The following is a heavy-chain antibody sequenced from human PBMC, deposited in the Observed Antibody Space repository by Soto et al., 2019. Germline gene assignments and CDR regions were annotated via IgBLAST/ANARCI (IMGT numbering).Heavy chain of an antibody. CDR2: FIPIFVSA. D-gene: IGHD3-22*01. CDR1: GGTVSSYA. Sequence: QVHLVQSGAEVKKPGSSVKVSCKASGGTVSSYAINWVRQAPGKGLEWMGVFIPIFVSAHYAQKFQGRVTITADESTSTAYMELSGLRSEDTAIYYCARDLSSDSTGFRGYDLWGQGTLVTVSS. CDR3: ARDLSSDSTGFRGYDL. V-gene: IGHV1-69*01. J-gene: IGHJ4*02.